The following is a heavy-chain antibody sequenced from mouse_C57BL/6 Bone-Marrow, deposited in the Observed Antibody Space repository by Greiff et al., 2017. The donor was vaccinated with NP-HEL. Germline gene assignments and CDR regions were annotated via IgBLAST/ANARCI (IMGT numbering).Heavy chain of an antibody. V-gene: IGHV14-1*01. J-gene: IGHJ3*01. CDR2: IDPEDGDT. D-gene: IGHD2-3*01. CDR3: AKWLLLGFAY. CDR1: GFNIKDYY. Sequence: EVQLQQSGAELVRPGASVKLSCTASGFNIKDYYMHWVKQRPEPGLEWIGRIDPEDGDTEYAPTFQGKATMTADTSSNTAYLQLSSLTSEDTAVYYCAKWLLLGFAYWGQGTLVTVSA.